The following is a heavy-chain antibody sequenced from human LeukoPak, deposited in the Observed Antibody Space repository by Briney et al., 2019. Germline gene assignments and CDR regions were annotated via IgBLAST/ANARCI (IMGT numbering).Heavy chain of an antibody. D-gene: IGHD5-12*01. CDR2: ISAYNGNT. V-gene: IGHV1-18*01. CDR3: ARDSGDIVATRYFDY. CDR1: GYTFTSYG. J-gene: IGHJ4*02. Sequence: GASVKVSCKASGYTFTSYGISWVRQAPGQGLEWMGWISAYNGNTNYAQKLQGRVTMTTDTSTSTAYMELRSLRSDDTAVFYCARDSGDIVATRYFDYWGQGTLVTVSS.